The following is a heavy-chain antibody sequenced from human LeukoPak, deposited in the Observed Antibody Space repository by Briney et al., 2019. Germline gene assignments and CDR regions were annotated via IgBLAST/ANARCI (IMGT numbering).Heavy chain of an antibody. CDR3: ARDSEYSSSFAFDI. CDR2: INQDGSER. J-gene: IGHJ3*02. CDR1: GFTFSSHW. V-gene: IGHV3-7*01. Sequence: GGSPRLSCAASGFTFSSHWMTWVRQAPGKGLEWVANINQDGSERYYVDSVKGRFTISRDNAKNSLYLQMDSLRAEDTAVYYCARDSEYSSSFAFDIWGQGTMVTVSS. D-gene: IGHD6-13*01.